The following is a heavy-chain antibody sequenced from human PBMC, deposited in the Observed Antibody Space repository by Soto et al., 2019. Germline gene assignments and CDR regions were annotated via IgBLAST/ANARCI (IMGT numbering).Heavy chain of an antibody. CDR1: GFTFSNYA. J-gene: IGHJ4*02. CDR2: ISGDGANT. D-gene: IGHD2-15*01. CDR3: AKDLVAARTY. Sequence: GESLKISCAASGFTFSNYAMAWVRQAPGKGLEWVSSISGDGANTYHADSVRGRFTISRDNSENTLYLQMRSLRAEDTAVYYCAKDLVAARTYWGQGALVTVSS. V-gene: IGHV3-23*01.